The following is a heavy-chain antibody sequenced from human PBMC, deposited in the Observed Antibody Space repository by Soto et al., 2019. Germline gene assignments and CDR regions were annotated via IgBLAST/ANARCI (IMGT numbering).Heavy chain of an antibody. CDR3: ARDLIVGARLCY. CDR1: GFTFSSYS. J-gene: IGHJ4*02. Sequence: GGSLRLSCAASGFTFSSYSMNWVRQAPRKGLEWVSSISSSSSYIYYADSVKGRFTISRDNAKNSLYLQMNSLRAEDTAVYYCARDLIVGARLCYWGQGTLVTVSS. V-gene: IGHV3-21*01. CDR2: ISSSSSYI. D-gene: IGHD1-26*01.